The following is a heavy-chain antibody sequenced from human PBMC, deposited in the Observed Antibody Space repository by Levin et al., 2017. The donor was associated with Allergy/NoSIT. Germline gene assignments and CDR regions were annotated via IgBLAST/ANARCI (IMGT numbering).Heavy chain of an antibody. CDR3: AKLSVIEAGTDY. J-gene: IGHJ4*02. V-gene: IGHV4-38-2*01. Sequence: ASETLSLTCAVSGFSIRGIYYWGWIRQPPGKGLEWIVSMYHTGNAYYNPSLKSRVTMSIDASNKQISLQLSSVTAADTAVYYCAKLSVIEAGTDYWGQGTLVTVSS. CDR1: GFSIRGIYY. CDR2: MYHTGNA. D-gene: IGHD6-19*01.